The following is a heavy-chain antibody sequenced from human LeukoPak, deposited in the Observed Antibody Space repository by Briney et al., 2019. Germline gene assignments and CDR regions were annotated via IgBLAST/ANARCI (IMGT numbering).Heavy chain of an antibody. J-gene: IGHJ4*02. Sequence: GGSLRLSCAASGFTFSSYGMHWVRQAPGKGLEWVAFIRYDGSNKYYADSVKGRFTISRDNSKNTLYLQMNSLRAEDTAVYYCAKDEYPGYYGSGSYSYYFDYWGQGTLVTVSS. V-gene: IGHV3-30*02. D-gene: IGHD3-10*01. CDR2: IRYDGSNK. CDR1: GFTFSSYG. CDR3: AKDEYPGYYGSGSYSYYFDY.